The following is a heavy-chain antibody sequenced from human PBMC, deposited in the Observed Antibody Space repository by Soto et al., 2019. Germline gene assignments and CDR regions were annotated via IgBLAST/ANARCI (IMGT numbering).Heavy chain of an antibody. Sequence: EVQLVESGGGVVRPGGSLRLSCAASGFTFEDHGMTWVRQVPGKGLEWVAEINWSGSSTSYADSVKGRFTISRDNAKNSLYLQMNSLRAEVTALYFCARDGGVAVAVDASDIWGQGTMVTVSS. D-gene: IGHD6-19*01. CDR1: GFTFEDHG. J-gene: IGHJ3*02. CDR2: INWSGSST. V-gene: IGHV3-20*04. CDR3: ARDGGVAVAVDASDI.